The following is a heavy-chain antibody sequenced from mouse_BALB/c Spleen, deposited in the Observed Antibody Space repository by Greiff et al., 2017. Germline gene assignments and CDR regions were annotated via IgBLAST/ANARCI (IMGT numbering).Heavy chain of an antibody. V-gene: IGHV3-2*02. D-gene: IGHD1-1*01. CDR1: GYSITSDYV. J-gene: IGHJ4*01. Sequence: VQLKQSGPGLVKPSQSLSLPCTVTGYSITSDYVWNWIRQLPGNKLEWMGFISYSGSTRYNPSLKRRISITRYTSKNQFFLQLNSVTTEDTATYYCARSDYYGSSPYAMDYWGQGTSVTVSS. CDR2: ISYSGST. CDR3: ARSDYYGSSPYAMDY.